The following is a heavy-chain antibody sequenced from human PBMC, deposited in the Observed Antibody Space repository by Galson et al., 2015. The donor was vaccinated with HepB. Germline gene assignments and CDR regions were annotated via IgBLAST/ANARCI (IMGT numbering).Heavy chain of an antibody. CDR2: VYYGGTT. J-gene: IGHJ3*02. CDR1: GDSISTSLYY. CDR3: ARPLVLNGRFYPGVGPFHI. V-gene: IGHV4-39*01. Sequence: ETLSLTCTVSGDSISTSLYYWGWIRQGPGKDLEWIGSVYYGGTTYYSPSFQGRVAMSVDTSKNQLSLTLTSVTAADTAVYFCARPLVLNGRFYPGVGPFHIWGQGTMVTVS. D-gene: IGHD1-26*01.